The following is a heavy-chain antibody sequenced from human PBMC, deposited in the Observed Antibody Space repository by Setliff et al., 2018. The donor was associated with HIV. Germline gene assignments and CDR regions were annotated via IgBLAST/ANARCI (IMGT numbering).Heavy chain of an antibody. D-gene: IGHD5-18*01. CDR3: ASIELAAMVPVDY. J-gene: IGHJ4*02. CDR2: MYYDGVAT. CDR1: GFNVEKSG. V-gene: IGHV3-33*08. Sequence: PGGSLRLSCAASGFNVEKSGMHWIRQAPGKGLEWVAVMYYDGVATYYADSVKGRFTISRDNAKNSLFLQMNSLRAEDTAVYYCASIELAAMVPVDYWGQGTLVTVSS.